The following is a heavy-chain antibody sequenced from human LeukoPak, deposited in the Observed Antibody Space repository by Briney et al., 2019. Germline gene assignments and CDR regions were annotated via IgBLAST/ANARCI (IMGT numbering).Heavy chain of an antibody. V-gene: IGHV1-2*04. J-gene: IGHJ4*02. CDR1: GYTFTGYY. D-gene: IGHD3-22*01. CDR3: ARGYYYDSSGYYSDFDY. CDR2: INPNSGGT. Sequence: ASVTVSCKASGYTFTGYYMHWVRQAPGQGLEWMGWINPNSGGTNYAQKFQGWVTMTRDTSISTAYMELSRLRSDDTAVYYCARGYYYDSSGYYSDFDYWGQGTLATVSS.